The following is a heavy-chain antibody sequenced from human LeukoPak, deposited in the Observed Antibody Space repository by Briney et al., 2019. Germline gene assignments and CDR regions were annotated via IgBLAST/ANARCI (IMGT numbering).Heavy chain of an antibody. CDR1: GYSFNNYW. D-gene: IGHD5-24*01. V-gene: IGHV5-51*01. J-gene: IGHJ4*02. CDR3: ARRRGDGYNSPFDY. Sequence: GESLKISCKGSGYSFNNYWIGWVRQMPGKGLEWMGNIYPGDSDTRYRPSFQGQVTISADKSISTAYLQWSSLKASDTAMYYCARRRGDGYNSPFDYWGQGTLVTVSS. CDR2: IYPGDSDT.